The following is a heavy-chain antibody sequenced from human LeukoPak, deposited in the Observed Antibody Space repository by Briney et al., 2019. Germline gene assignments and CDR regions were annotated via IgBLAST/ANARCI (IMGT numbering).Heavy chain of an antibody. CDR2: ISGSGNRT. CDR1: GGSISSSN. J-gene: IGHJ6*02. CDR3: AKNLYCGGGSCYPSALGMDV. D-gene: IGHD2-15*01. V-gene: IGHV3-23*01. Sequence: ETLSLTCAVSGGSISSSNWWSWVRQPPGKGLEWVSSISGSGNRTYYADSVKGRFTISRDNSKNTLFLQMNSVRAEDTAVYYCAKNLYCGGGSCYPSALGMDVWGQGTTVTVSS.